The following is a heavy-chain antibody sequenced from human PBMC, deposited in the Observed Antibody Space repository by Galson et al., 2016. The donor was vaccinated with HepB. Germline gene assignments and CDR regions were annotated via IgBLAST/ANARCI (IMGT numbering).Heavy chain of an antibody. CDR1: GDSVNTGPYY. CDR2: MYYSGMT. Sequence: SETLSLTCNVSGDSVNTGPYYWNWIRQSPGKGLEWIGYMYYSGMTKYSPSLKSRVTISVDASKNQFSLNLRSVTAADTAVYYCAAYVATVTSRRANYFDPWGQGILVTVSS. V-gene: IGHV4-61*01. J-gene: IGHJ5*02. D-gene: IGHD4-17*01. CDR3: AAYVATVTSRRANYFDP.